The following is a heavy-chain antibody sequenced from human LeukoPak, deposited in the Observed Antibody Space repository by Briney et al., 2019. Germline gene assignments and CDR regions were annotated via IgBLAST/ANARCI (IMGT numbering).Heavy chain of an antibody. V-gene: IGHV1-8*01. D-gene: IGHD3-9*01. Sequence: GASVKVSCKASGYTFANYDINWVRLATGQGLEWMGWMNPYSGNTGYAEKFQGRVIMTRDTSTTTAYMELSSLRLDDTAVYYCVRRLDTIEFDPWGQGTQVTVSS. CDR3: VRRLDTIEFDP. CDR2: MNPYSGNT. CDR1: GYTFANYD. J-gene: IGHJ5*02.